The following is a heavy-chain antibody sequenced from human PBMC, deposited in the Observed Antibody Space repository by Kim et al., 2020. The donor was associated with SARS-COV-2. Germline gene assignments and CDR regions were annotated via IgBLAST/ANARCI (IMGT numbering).Heavy chain of an antibody. V-gene: IGHV3-30*04. CDR1: GFTFSSYA. CDR3: ARGGVLLWFGELGYYGMDV. J-gene: IGHJ6*02. CDR2: ISYDGSNK. Sequence: GGSLRLSCAASGFTFSSYAMHWVRQAPGKGLEWVAVISYDGSNKYYADSVKGRFTISRDNSKNTLYLQMNSLRDEDTAVYYCARGGVLLWFGELGYYGMDVWGQGTTVTVSS. D-gene: IGHD3-10*01.